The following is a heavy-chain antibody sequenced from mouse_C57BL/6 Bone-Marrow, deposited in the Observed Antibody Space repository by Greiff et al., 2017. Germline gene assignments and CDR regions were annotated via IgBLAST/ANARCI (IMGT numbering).Heavy chain of an antibody. V-gene: IGHV3-5*01. Sequence: EVQLVESGPGLVKPSQTVFLTCTVTGISITTGNYRWSWIRQFPGNKLEWIGYIYYSGTITYNPSLTSRTTITRDTPKTQFFLEMNSLTAEDTATYYCARGDPRGHWYFDVWGTGTTVTVSS. J-gene: IGHJ1*03. CDR1: GISITTGNYR. CDR3: ARGDPRGHWYFDV. CDR2: IYYSGTI. D-gene: IGHD3-3*01.